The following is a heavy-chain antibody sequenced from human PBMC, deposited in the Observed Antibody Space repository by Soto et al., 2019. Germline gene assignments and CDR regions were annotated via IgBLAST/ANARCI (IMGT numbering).Heavy chain of an antibody. Sequence: PGASLRRYFAPSGCTSSSGWTRCVRQAPGKGLEWVANIKQDGSEKYYVDSVKGRFTISRDNAKNSLYLQMNSLRAEDTAVYYCARVDKSSSWYGKRSFDYWGQGP. CDR3: ARVDKSSSWYGKRSFDY. J-gene: IGHJ4*02. V-gene: IGHV3-7*03. CDR2: IKQDGSEK. CDR1: GCTSSSGW. D-gene: IGHD6-13*01.